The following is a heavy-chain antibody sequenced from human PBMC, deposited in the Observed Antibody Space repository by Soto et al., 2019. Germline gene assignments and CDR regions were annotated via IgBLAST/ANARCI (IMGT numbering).Heavy chain of an antibody. Sequence: QLQLEQSGAEVKKPGASVKVSCKASGYNFRDYRITWVRQAPGQGLEWMGWIGVFSGNTDYDQKFQDRVAMTTDTSTTTAYLELRSLRSDDTAVYYCARIEYGDLIYVDTWGQGTVVTVSS. J-gene: IGHJ5*02. CDR1: GYNFRDYR. V-gene: IGHV1-18*01. CDR3: ARIEYGDLIYVDT. D-gene: IGHD2-21*02. CDR2: IGVFSGNT.